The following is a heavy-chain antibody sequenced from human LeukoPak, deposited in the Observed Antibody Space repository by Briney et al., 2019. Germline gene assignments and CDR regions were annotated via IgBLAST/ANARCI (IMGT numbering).Heavy chain of an antibody. Sequence: PGGSLRLSCAASGFTFSSYGMHWVRQAPGKGLEWVAVIWYDGSNKYYADSVKGRFTISRDNSKNTLYLQMNSLRVGDTAVYFCAKLGFLTGSFDSWGQGTLVSVSS. CDR3: AKLGFLTGSFDS. J-gene: IGHJ4*02. V-gene: IGHV3-33*06. CDR1: GFTFSSYG. D-gene: IGHD3-9*01. CDR2: IWYDGSNK.